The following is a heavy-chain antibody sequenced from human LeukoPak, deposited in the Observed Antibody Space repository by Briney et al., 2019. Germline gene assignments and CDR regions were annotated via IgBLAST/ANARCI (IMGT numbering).Heavy chain of an antibody. D-gene: IGHD5-18*01. Sequence: SETLSFTCAVYGGSFSGYYWSWIRQPPGKGLEWIGEINHSGSTHYNPSLKSRVTISVDTSKNQFSLKLSSVTAADTAVYYCARGVADTTMAFDYWGQGTLVTVSS. CDR1: GGSFSGYY. V-gene: IGHV4-34*01. CDR2: INHSGST. J-gene: IGHJ4*02. CDR3: ARGVADTTMAFDY.